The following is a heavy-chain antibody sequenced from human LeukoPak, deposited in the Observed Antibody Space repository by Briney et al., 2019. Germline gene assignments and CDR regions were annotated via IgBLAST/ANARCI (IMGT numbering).Heavy chain of an antibody. D-gene: IGHD3-10*01. J-gene: IGHJ4*02. CDR2: INHSGGT. V-gene: IGHV4-34*01. CDR3: ARGVDYYGV. CDR1: GDSISSSS. Sequence: PSETLSLTCTVSGDSISSSSWNWIRQPPVKGLEWIGEINHSGGTNYNPSLKSRVTISVDTSKKQFSLKLSSVTAADTALYYCARGVDYYGVWGQGTLVAVSS.